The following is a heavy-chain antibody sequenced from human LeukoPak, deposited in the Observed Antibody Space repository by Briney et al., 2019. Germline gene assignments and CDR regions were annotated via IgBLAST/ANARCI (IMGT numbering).Heavy chain of an antibody. CDR1: GFTFSSYA. J-gene: IGHJ6*03. CDR3: SRALISPRLYTYYIYV. V-gene: IGHV3-30*01. CDR2: ISYDGSNK. Sequence: GGSLRLSCAASGFTFSSYAMHWVRQAPGKGLEWVAVISYDGSNKYYADSVKGRFTISRDNSKNTLYLQMNSLRAEDTAVYYCSRALISPRLYTYYIYVWGKKTTVTVSS. D-gene: IGHD2-2*02.